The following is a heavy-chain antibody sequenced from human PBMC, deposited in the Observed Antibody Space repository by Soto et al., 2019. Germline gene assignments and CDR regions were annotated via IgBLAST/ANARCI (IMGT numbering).Heavy chain of an antibody. D-gene: IGHD3-3*01. CDR3: VVCDFWSGYYTGEYYFDY. CDR2: IYYSGST. V-gene: IGHV4-39*01. CDR1: GGSISSSSYY. Sequence: SETLSLTCTVSGGSISSSSYYWGWIRQPPGKGLEWIGSIYYSGSTYYNPSLKSRVTISVDTSKNQFSLKLSSVTAADTAVYYCVVCDFWSGYYTGEYYFDYWGQGTLVTVSS. J-gene: IGHJ4*02.